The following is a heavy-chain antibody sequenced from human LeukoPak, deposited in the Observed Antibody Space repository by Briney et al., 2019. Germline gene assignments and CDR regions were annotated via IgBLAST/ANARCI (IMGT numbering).Heavy chain of an antibody. CDR1: GGTFSSYA. CDR2: ISGFNGNT. D-gene: IGHD2-2*03. V-gene: IGHV1-18*01. CDR3: ARDGYCSSTGCYANAFDI. J-gene: IGHJ3*02. Sequence: ASVKVSCKASGGTFSSYAISWVRQAPGQGLEWMGWISGFNGNTNYAQKFQGRVTMTTDTSTSTAYMDLRSLRSDDTAVYYCARDGYCSSTGCYANAFDIWGQGTMVTVSS.